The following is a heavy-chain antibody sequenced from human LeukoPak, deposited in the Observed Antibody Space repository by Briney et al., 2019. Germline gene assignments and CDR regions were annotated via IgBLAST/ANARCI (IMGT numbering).Heavy chain of an antibody. D-gene: IGHD6-6*01. Sequence: SETLSLTCGVSGHSFSSDSFWGWIRQPPGQGLEWIGSIHERGTTFYNPSLKSRVTISIDTSKNQFSLNVNSVTAADTAVYYWARASRPSNSWFDPWGQGTVVTVSS. CDR3: ARASRPSNSWFDP. CDR2: IHERGTT. V-gene: IGHV4-38-2*01. CDR1: GHSFSSDSF. J-gene: IGHJ5*02.